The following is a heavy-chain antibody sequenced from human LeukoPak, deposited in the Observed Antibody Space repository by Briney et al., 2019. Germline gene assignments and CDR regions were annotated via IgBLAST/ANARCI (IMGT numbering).Heavy chain of an antibody. CDR1: DGSITNND. V-gene: IGHV4-59*01. J-gene: IGHJ4*02. CDR3: AGDVDIVATIGDY. Sequence: SETLSLTCTVSDGSITNNDWSWVRQTPGKGLEFIGYVHYSGTTNYNPSLRSRVTISIDTSRKHFFLKLKSVTAADTAVYYCAGDVDIVATIGDYWGQGTLVTVSS. CDR2: VHYSGTT. D-gene: IGHD5-12*01.